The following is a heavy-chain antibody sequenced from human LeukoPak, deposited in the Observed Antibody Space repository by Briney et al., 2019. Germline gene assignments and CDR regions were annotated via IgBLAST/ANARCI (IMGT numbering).Heavy chain of an antibody. CDR2: SNPSGGSI. CDR3: ARDLAEEYNWNDEFFDY. V-gene: IGHV1-46*01. J-gene: IGHJ4*02. CDR1: GYTFTSYY. Sequence: ASVKVSCKASGYTFTSYYMHWVRQAPGQGLEWMGISNPSGGSISYAQKFQGRVTMTRDMSTSTVYMELSSLRSEDTAVYYCARDLAEEYNWNDEFFDYWGQGTLVTVSS. D-gene: IGHD1-1*01.